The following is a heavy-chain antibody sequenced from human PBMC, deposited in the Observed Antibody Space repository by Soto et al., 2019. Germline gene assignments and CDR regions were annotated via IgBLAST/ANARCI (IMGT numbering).Heavy chain of an antibody. D-gene: IGHD3-22*01. CDR1: GYSFAVYC. V-gene: IGHV5-10-1*01. CDR2: IDPSDSQT. J-gene: IGHJ4*02. CDR3: ARQIYDSDSGPNFQYYFDS. Sequence: PGESLKISCKGSGYSFAVYCITWVLQMPWKGLEWMGRIDPSDSQTYYSPSFRGHVTISAAKSITTVFLQWSSLRASDTAMYYCARQIYDSDSGPNFQYYFDSSGQGTLVTVSS.